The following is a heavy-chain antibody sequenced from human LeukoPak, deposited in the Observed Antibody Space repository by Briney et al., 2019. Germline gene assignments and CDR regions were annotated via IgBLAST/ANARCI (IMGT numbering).Heavy chain of an antibody. J-gene: IGHJ3*02. Sequence: GGSLRLSCAASGFTFSNAWMNWVRQAPGKGLEWVGRIKSKTDGGTTDYAAPGKGRFTISRDDSENTVYLQMDSLRAEDTAVYYCARHLSGDDIWGQGTMVTVSS. CDR3: ARHLSGDDI. CDR1: GFTFSNAW. CDR2: IKSKTDGGTT. V-gene: IGHV3-15*01. D-gene: IGHD4-17*01.